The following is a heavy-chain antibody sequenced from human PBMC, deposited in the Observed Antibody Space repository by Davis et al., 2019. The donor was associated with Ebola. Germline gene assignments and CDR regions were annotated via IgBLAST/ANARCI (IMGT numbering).Heavy chain of an antibody. V-gene: IGHV3-48*02. D-gene: IGHD3-3*01. Sequence: PGGSLRLSCAVTGFPFSSYSMNWVRQAPGKGLEWVSYIDSSRTTIYYADSVKGRFTISRDNAKNSLYLQMNSLRDEDTAVYYCARVAYGAFWSGYTSGMDVWSLGTTVTVSS. CDR1: GFPFSSYS. CDR3: ARVAYGAFWSGYTSGMDV. CDR2: IDSSRTTI. J-gene: IGHJ6*02.